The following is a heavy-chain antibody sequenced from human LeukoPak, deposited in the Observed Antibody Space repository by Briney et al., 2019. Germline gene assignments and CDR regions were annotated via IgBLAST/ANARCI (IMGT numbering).Heavy chain of an antibody. D-gene: IGHD1-1*01. J-gene: IGHJ3*02. Sequence: GESLNISCKSSGYSFTNYWICWVGQMRGKALEGMGIIYPDDSSTRYIPSFRDQLLISADKSVSTTYLHLGSLQASDTAMYFCVRRGSWTFDAVDIWGQGTMVTVS. CDR2: IYPDDSST. V-gene: IGHV5-51*01. CDR1: GYSFTNYW. CDR3: VRRGSWTFDAVDI.